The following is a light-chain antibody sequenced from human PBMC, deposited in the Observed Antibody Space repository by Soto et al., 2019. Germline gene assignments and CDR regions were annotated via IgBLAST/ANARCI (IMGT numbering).Light chain of an antibody. J-gene: IGKJ2*01. Sequence: EIAMTQSPATLSVSPGQRATISCRASQNVNSNLAWYQQKPGHAPSLLMYNVSTRATGFPARFSGSGSESELTFTISSLQSEDSAIYYCQQYNTLNTFGQGTKLEIK. CDR2: NVS. CDR1: QNVNSN. CDR3: QQYNTLNT. V-gene: IGKV3-15*01.